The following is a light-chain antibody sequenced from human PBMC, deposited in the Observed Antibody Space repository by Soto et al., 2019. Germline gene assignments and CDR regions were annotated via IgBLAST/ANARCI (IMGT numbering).Light chain of an antibody. V-gene: IGKV3-20*01. CDR2: GAS. Sequence: EIVLTQSPGTLSLSPGERATLSCRASESVSSNYLAWYQQKPGQAPRLLIYGASTRASGIPDRFSGSGSGTDFTLTISALEPEDSAAYYCQRYGSSRGTFGQGTKLEIK. CDR1: ESVSSNY. J-gene: IGKJ2*01. CDR3: QRYGSSRGT.